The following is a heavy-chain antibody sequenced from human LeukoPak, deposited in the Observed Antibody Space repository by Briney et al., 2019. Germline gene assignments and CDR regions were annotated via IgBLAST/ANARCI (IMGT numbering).Heavy chain of an antibody. V-gene: IGHV3-30*04. D-gene: IGHD6-13*01. CDR3: ASSSWYSYYFDY. CDR1: GFTFSTYA. J-gene: IGHJ4*02. Sequence: PGRSLRLSCAASGFTFSTYAMHWVRQAPGKGLEWVAVISYDGSSKYYADSVKGRFTISRDNSKNTLYLQMNSLRAEDTAVYYCASSSWYSYYFDYWGQGTLVTVSS. CDR2: ISYDGSSK.